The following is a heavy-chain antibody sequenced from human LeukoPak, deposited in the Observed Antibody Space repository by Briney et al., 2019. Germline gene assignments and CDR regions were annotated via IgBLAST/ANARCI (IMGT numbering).Heavy chain of an antibody. V-gene: IGHV3-43D*03. J-gene: IGHJ6*03. CDR2: ISWDGGST. CDR3: AKDTKPGPDYGDYGGEVREDYYMDV. D-gene: IGHD4-17*01. CDR1: GFTFDDYA. Sequence: PGGSLRLSCAASGFTFDDYAMHWVRQAPGKGLEWVSLISWDGGSTYYADSVKGRFTISRDNSKNSLYLQMNSLRAEDTALYYCAKDTKPGPDYGDYGGEVREDYYMDVWGKGTTVTVSS.